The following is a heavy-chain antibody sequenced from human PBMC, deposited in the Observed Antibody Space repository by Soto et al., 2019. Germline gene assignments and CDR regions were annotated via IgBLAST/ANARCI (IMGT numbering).Heavy chain of an antibody. Sequence: QVQLQESGPGLVKPSETLSLTCTVSGGSVSSGSYYWSWIRQPPGKGLEWIGYIYYSGSTNYNPALTSRVTISVDTSKNQFSLKLSSVTAADTAVYYCARDDCSGGSCYPSYWGQGTLVTVSS. CDR2: IYYSGST. J-gene: IGHJ4*02. V-gene: IGHV4-61*01. CDR3: ARDDCSGGSCYPSY. CDR1: GGSVSSGSYY. D-gene: IGHD2-15*01.